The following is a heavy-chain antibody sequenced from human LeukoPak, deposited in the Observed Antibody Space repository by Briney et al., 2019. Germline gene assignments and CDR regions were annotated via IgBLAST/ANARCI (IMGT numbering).Heavy chain of an antibody. CDR2: IIPIFGTA. J-gene: IGHJ4*02. D-gene: IGHD3-10*01. CDR3: ARVRTMVRGVMGNLDY. V-gene: IGHV1-69*13. Sequence: SVKVSCKASGGTFSSYAISWVRQAPGQGLEWMGGIIPIFGTANYAQKFQGRVTITADESTSTAYMELSSLRSEDTAVYYCARVRTMVRGVMGNLDYWGQGTLVTVSS. CDR1: GGTFSSYA.